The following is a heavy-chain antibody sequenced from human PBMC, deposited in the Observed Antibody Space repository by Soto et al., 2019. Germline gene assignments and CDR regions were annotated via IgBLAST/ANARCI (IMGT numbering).Heavy chain of an antibody. CDR3: ARDDYDSSDYVFYFDY. CDR2: INPNSGGT. CDR1: GYIFTGYY. J-gene: IGHJ4*02. Sequence: WASVKVSCTASGYIFTGYYMHWVRQAPGQGLEWMGWINPNSGGTNYAQKFQGRVTMTRDTSISTAYMELSRLRSDDTAVYYCARDDYDSSDYVFYFDYWGQGTLVTVSS. V-gene: IGHV1-2*02. D-gene: IGHD3-22*01.